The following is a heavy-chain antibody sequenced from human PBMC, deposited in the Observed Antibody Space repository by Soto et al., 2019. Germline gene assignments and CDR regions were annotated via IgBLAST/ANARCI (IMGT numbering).Heavy chain of an antibody. J-gene: IGHJ6*02. CDR1: GYTFTSYG. V-gene: IGHV1-18*01. Sequence: ASVKVSCKASGYTFTSYGISWVRQAPGQGLEWMGWISAYNGNTNYAQKLQGRVTMTTDTSTSTAYMELRSLRSDDTAVNYCERAGYIVVVPAAPLGYYYYGMDVWGQGTTVTVSS. CDR2: ISAYNGNT. D-gene: IGHD2-2*01. CDR3: ERAGYIVVVPAAPLGYYYYGMDV.